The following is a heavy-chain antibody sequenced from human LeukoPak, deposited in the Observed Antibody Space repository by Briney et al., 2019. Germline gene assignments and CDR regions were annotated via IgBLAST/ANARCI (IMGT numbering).Heavy chain of an antibody. CDR1: GFTFSNYG. J-gene: IGHJ4*02. V-gene: IGHV3-23*01. CDR3: AKGLPYEVGFDW. Sequence: PGGSLRPSCAASGFTFSNYGMTWVRQAPGKGLEWVSAISDTGGNTYYADSVKGRFTISRDSPKNTLYLQMNSLRAEDTAVYYCAKGLPYEVGFDWWGQGTLVTVSS. CDR2: ISDTGGNT. D-gene: IGHD1-26*01.